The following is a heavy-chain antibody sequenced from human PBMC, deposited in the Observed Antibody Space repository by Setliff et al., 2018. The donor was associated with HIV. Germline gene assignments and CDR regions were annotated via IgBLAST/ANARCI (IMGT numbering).Heavy chain of an antibody. CDR2: IYSSGST. D-gene: IGHD3-10*01. J-gene: IGHJ4*02. CDR1: GGSISSYY. V-gene: IGHV4-4*09. CDR3: ARAYFGSGIYY. Sequence: SETLCLTCTVSGGSISSYYWSWIRQPPGKGLEWLGHIYSSGSTNYNPSLKSRVTISVDTSKNQFSLKLYSVTAADTAVYYCARAYFGSGIYYWGQGTLVTVSS.